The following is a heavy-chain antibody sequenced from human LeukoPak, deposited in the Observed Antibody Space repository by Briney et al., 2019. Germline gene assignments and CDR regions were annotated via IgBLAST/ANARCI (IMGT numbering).Heavy chain of an antibody. D-gene: IGHD3-10*01. CDR1: GFTLLSYA. J-gene: IGHJ2*01. CDR2: IITSGSST. Sequence: QPGGSLRLSCAASGFTLLSYAMSWVRQAPGMGLEWVSTIITSGSSTYYADSVKGRLTISRDNSKETLYMQMNSLRAEDRAVYYCAIRGYFDLWGRGTLVTVSS. CDR3: AIRGYFDL. V-gene: IGHV3-23*01.